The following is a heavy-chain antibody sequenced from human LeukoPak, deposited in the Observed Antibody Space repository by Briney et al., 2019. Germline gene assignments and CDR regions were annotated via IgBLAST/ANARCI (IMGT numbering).Heavy chain of an antibody. D-gene: IGHD3-22*01. Sequence: ASVKVSCKASGYTFTGYYMHWVRQAPGQGLEWMGWINPSSGGTNYAQKFQGRVTMTRDTSISTAYMELSRLRSDDTAVYYCARVHRGNRLIVVSSSFPDYWGQGTLVTVSS. CDR1: GYTFTGYY. J-gene: IGHJ4*02. V-gene: IGHV1-2*02. CDR3: ARVHRGNRLIVVSSSFPDY. CDR2: INPSSGGT.